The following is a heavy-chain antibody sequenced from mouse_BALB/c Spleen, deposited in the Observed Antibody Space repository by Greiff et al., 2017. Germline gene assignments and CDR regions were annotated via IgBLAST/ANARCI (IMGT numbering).Heavy chain of an antibody. CDR2: IYPGDGDT. V-gene: IGHV1-87*01. CDR3: AREGLDPFFDY. Sequence: QVQLQQSGAELARPGASVKLSCKASGYTFTSYWMQWVKQRPGQGLEWIGAIYPGDGDTRYTQKFKGKATLTADKSSSTAYMQLSSLASEDSAVYYCAREGLDPFFDYWGQGTTLTVSS. J-gene: IGHJ2*01. CDR1: GYTFTSYW.